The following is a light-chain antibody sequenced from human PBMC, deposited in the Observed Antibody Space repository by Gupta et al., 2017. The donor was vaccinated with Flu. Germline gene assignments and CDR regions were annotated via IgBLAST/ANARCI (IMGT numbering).Light chain of an antibody. J-gene: IGLJ2*01. CDR1: SSDVGGHNY. CDR2: DVT. CDR3: SSYTSDSTIV. V-gene: IGLV2-14*03. Sequence: SITISCIGTSSDVGGHNYVSWYQHHPGLVPKLVIFDVTRRPSGVSHRFSGSKSGNTASLTISGVQTEDEALYYCSSYTSDSTIVFGGGTQLTVL.